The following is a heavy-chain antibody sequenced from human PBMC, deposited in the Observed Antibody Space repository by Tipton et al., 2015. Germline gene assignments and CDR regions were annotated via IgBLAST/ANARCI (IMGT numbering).Heavy chain of an antibody. V-gene: IGHV4-59*01. CDR3: ARAQTNFYDSSGFDWKFDL. CDR2: FYHSGST. CDR1: GFTFTNYD. J-gene: IGHJ2*01. D-gene: IGHD3-22*01. Sequence: LRLSCAASGFTFTNYDMNWIRQPPGKGLEWLGFFYHSGSTSYNPSLTSRVTISVDTSKNQLSLQLRSVTPADTAVYYCARAQTNFYDSSGFDWKFDLWGRGALVTVSP.